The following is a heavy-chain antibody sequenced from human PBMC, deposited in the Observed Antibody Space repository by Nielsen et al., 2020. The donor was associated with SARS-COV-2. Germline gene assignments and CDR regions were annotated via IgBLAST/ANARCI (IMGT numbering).Heavy chain of an antibody. CDR1: GYTFTTYD. CDR3: ARDLYSERSGPDY. D-gene: IGHD6-19*01. J-gene: IGHJ4*02. V-gene: IGHV1-8*01. CDR2: MNPNSGNT. Sequence: ASVKVSCKASGYTFTTYDINWVRQATGQGLEWMGWMNPNSGNTGFAQKFQGRITMARNTSMSAAYMELSSLRSEDTAVYYCARDLYSERSGPDYWGQGTLVTVSS.